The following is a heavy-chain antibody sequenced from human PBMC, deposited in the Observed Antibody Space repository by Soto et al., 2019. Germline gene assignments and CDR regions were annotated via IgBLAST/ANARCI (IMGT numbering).Heavy chain of an antibody. Sequence: GASVKVSCKASGGTFSSYTISWVRQAPGQGLEWMGRIIPILGIANYAQKFQGRVTITADKSTSTAYMELSSLRSEDTAVYYCARSIAAAGKHLAPIDPWGQGTLVTVSS. J-gene: IGHJ5*02. CDR1: GGTFSSYT. CDR2: IIPILGIA. D-gene: IGHD6-13*01. CDR3: ARSIAAAGKHLAPIDP. V-gene: IGHV1-69*02.